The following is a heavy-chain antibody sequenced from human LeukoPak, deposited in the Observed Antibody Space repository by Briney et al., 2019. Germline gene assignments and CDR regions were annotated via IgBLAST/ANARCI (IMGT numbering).Heavy chain of an antibody. V-gene: IGHV3-23*01. J-gene: IGHJ4*02. CDR1: GFTFSSHA. D-gene: IGHD2-15*01. CDR3: VRKVIVATNYFDL. CDR2: IRGSGDRT. Sequence: GGSLRLSCAASGFTFSSHAMSWVRQAPGKGLEWVSSIRGSGDRTYYADSVKGRLTISSDNSKKTVYVQVNSLRADDTAVYYCVRKVIVATNYFDLWGQGTLVTVSS.